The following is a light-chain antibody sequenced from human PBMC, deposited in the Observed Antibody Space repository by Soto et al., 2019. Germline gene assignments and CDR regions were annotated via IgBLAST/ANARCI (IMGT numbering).Light chain of an antibody. J-gene: IGKJ5*01. Sequence: DFQMTQSPSTLSASVGDRVTITCRASQSISSWLAWYQQKPGKAPKLLIYKASSLESGVPSRFSGSGSGTEVTLTISSLQPDDFATYYCEQYNSYSYTFGQGTRLEIK. CDR1: QSISSW. CDR3: EQYNSYSYT. V-gene: IGKV1-5*03. CDR2: KAS.